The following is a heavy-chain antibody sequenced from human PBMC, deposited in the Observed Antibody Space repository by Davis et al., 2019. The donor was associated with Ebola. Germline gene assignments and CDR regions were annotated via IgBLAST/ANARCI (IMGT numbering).Heavy chain of an antibody. CDR2: INAGNGNT. CDR3: ARRGYSYGFPPDY. J-gene: IGHJ4*02. Sequence: AASVKVSCKASGYTFTSYAMHWVRQAPGQRLEWMGWINAGNGNTKYSQKFQGRVTMTRNTSISTAYMELSSLRSEDTAVYYCARRGYSYGFPPDYWGQGTLVTVSS. V-gene: IGHV1-3*01. CDR1: GYTFTSYA. D-gene: IGHD5-18*01.